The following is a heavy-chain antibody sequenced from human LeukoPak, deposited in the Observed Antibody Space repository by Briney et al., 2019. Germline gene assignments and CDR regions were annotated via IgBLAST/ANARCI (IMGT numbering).Heavy chain of an antibody. J-gene: IGHJ6*02. V-gene: IGHV4-34*01. Sequence: SETLPLTCAVYGGSFSGYYWSWIRQPPGKGLEWIGEINHSGSTNYNPSLKSRVTISVDTSKNQFSLKLSSVTAADTAVYYCARVAAGYSSSWYSAATSRRDYYYGMDVWGQGTTVTVSS. D-gene: IGHD6-13*01. CDR3: ARVAAGYSSSWYSAATSRRDYYYGMDV. CDR1: GGSFSGYY. CDR2: INHSGST.